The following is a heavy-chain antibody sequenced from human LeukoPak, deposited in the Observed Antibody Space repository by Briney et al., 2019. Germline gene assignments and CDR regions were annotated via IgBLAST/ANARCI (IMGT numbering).Heavy chain of an antibody. CDR3: ARDLWGYCSGGSCSLYDAFDI. Sequence: PSETLSLTCTVSGGSISSYYWSWIRQPAGKGLEWIERIYTSGSTNYNPSLKSRVTMSVDTSKNQFSLKLSSVTAADTAVYYCARDLWGYCSGGSCSLYDAFDIWGQGTMVTVSS. D-gene: IGHD2-15*01. CDR2: IYTSGST. CDR1: GGSISSYY. V-gene: IGHV4-4*07. J-gene: IGHJ3*02.